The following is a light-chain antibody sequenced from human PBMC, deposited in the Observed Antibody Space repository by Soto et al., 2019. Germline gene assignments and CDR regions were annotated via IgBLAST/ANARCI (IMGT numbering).Light chain of an antibody. V-gene: IGKV1D-12*01. CDR2: SAS. CDR3: QQGRTSPFS. J-gene: IGKJ3*01. CDR1: QYISIW. Sequence: DIQMTQSPSFVSASLGDRVTLTCRASQYISIWLAWYQQRLGEAPRLLILSASTLKNGVPARFSGSGSGTDFTLTISGLQPEDVATYYCQQGRTSPFSFGPGTKV.